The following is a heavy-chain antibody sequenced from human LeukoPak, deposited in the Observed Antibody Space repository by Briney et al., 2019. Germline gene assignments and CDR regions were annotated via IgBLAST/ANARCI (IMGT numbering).Heavy chain of an antibody. V-gene: IGHV4-30-4*01. CDR2: IYYSGST. Sequence: SETLSLTCTVSGGSISSGDYYWSWIRQPPGKGLEWIGYIYYSGSTYYNPSLKSRVTLSVDTSKNQFSLKLSSVTAADTAVYYCARDLFNEGNHLDYWGQGTLVTVSS. CDR1: GGSISSGDYY. J-gene: IGHJ4*02. CDR3: ARDLFNEGNHLDY. D-gene: IGHD4-23*01.